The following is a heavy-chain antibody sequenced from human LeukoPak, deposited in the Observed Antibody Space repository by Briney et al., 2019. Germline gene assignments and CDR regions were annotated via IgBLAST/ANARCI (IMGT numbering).Heavy chain of an antibody. CDR3: ARSKSYYDFWSGYYTNYYYYMDV. CDR1: GGSISSYY. CDR2: IYYSGST. Sequence: SETLSLTCIVSGGSISSYYWSWIRQPPGKGLEWIGYIYYSGSTNYNPSLKSRVTISVDTSKNQFSLKLSSVTAADTAVYYCARSKSYYDFWSGYYTNYYYYMDVWGKGTTVTVSS. D-gene: IGHD3-3*01. V-gene: IGHV4-59*01. J-gene: IGHJ6*03.